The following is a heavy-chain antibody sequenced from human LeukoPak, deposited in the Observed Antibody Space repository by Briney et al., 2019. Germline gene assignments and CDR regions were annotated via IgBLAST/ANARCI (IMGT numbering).Heavy chain of an antibody. CDR3: ARGPTGTTFNSFDI. CDR1: LFTFSDDG. CDR2: ISSTGTYT. J-gene: IGHJ3*02. Sequence: GGSLRLSCVASLFTFSDDGIYWGRQSPGPGLEHVSAISSTGTYTYYANSVRGRFTISRDNSKNTLYLQMGSLRAEDMAVYYCARGPTGTTFNSFDIWGQGTMVTVSS. D-gene: IGHD4-17*01. V-gene: IGHV3-64*01.